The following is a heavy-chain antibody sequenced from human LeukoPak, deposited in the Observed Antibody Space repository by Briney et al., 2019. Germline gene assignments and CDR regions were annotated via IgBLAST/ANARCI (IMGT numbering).Heavy chain of an antibody. CDR2: IYYSGST. CDR3: ARALTLGDDAFDI. D-gene: IGHD3-10*01. J-gene: IGHJ3*02. V-gene: IGHV4-30-4*08. CDR1: GGSISSGDYY. Sequence: SETLSLTCTVSGGSISSGDYYWSWTRQPPGKGLEWIGYIYYSGSTYYNPSLKSRVTISVDTSKNQFSLKLSSVTAADTAVYYCARALTLGDDAFDIWGQGTMVTVSS.